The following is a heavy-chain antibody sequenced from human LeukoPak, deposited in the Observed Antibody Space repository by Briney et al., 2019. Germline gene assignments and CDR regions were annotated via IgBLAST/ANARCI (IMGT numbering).Heavy chain of an antibody. CDR1: GYTFTGYY. CDR2: INPNSGGT. J-gene: IGHJ4*02. Sequence: ASVKVSCKASGYTFTGYYMHWVRQAPGQGLEWTGWINPNSGGTNYAQKFQGRVTMTRDTSISTAYMELSRLRSDDTAVYYCARDGAGGSGSYFDYWGQGTLVTVSS. D-gene: IGHD3-10*01. V-gene: IGHV1-2*02. CDR3: ARDGAGGSGSYFDY.